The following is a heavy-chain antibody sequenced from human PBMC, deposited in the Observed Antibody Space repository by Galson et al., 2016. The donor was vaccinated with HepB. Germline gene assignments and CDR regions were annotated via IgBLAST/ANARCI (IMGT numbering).Heavy chain of an antibody. CDR1: GGSISSGDNS. D-gene: IGHD4-17*01. Sequence: TLSLTCAVSGGSISSGDNSWSWIRQPPGKGLEWIGYIYDSGSTFYNPSLRGRVTISVHRSNNQFSLKLTSVTAADTAVYYCAREGGFGDPYYFDYWGQGTLVTVSS. J-gene: IGHJ4*02. CDR2: IYDSGST. V-gene: IGHV4-30-2*01. CDR3: AREGGFGDPYYFDY.